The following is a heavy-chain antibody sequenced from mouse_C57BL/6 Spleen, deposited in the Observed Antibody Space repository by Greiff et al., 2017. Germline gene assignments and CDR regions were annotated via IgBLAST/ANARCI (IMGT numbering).Heavy chain of an antibody. D-gene: IGHD1-1*01. CDR3: ARWGVSSGYFDV. J-gene: IGHJ1*03. V-gene: IGHV1-80*01. CDR1: GYAFSSYW. CDR2: IYPGDGDT. Sequence: QVQLQQSGAELVKPGASVKISCKASGYAFSSYWMNWVKQRPGKGLEWIGQIYPGDGDTNYNGKFKGKATLTADKSSSTAYMQLSSLTSEDSAVYFGARWGVSSGYFDVWGTGTTVTVSA.